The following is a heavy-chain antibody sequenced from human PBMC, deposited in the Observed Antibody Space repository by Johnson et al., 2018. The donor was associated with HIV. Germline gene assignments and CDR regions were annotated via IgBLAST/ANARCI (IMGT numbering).Heavy chain of an antibody. J-gene: IGHJ3*02. CDR3: AKDMAAQGAFDI. V-gene: IGHV3-66*01. CDR1: GFTVSSNY. CDR2: IFSGGNT. D-gene: IGHD3-10*01. Sequence: VQLVESGGGVVQPGRSLRLSCAASGFTVSSNYMSWVRQAPGKGLEWVSVIFSGGNTYYADSVKGRFTISRDNSKNTLYLQMNSLRTEDTALYYCAKDMAAQGAFDIWGQGTMVTVSS.